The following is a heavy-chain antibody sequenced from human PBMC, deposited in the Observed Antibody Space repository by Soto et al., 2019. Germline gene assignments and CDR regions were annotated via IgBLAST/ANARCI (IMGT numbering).Heavy chain of an antibody. V-gene: IGHV4-39*01. Sequence: SETLSLTCTVSGVSIHNSHSFWAWIRQHPGKGLQFIASVYHNGGAHYNSSLKSRVTISVDTANNQVSLRMRSLTAADTAFYYCGRVVEGATRHTDPDSWGQGILVTDS. J-gene: IGHJ5*01. CDR3: GRVVEGATRHTDPDS. CDR2: VYHNGGA. D-gene: IGHD2-21*01. CDR1: GVSIHNSHSF.